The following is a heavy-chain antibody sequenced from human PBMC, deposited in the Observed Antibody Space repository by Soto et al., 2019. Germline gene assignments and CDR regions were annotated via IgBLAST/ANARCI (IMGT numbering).Heavy chain of an antibody. J-gene: IGHJ5*02. CDR3: ARIPRRGWFDP. V-gene: IGHV4-59*08. Sequence: PSETLSLTCTVSGGSISSYYWSWIRQPPGKGLEWIGYIYYSGSTNYNPSLKSRVTISVDTSKNQFSLKLSSVTAADTAVYYCARIPRRGWFDPWGQGTLVTVSS. CDR1: GGSISSYY. CDR2: IYYSGST.